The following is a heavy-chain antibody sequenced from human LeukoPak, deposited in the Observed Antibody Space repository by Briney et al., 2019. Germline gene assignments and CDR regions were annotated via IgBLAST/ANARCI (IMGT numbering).Heavy chain of an antibody. D-gene: IGHD4-17*01. J-gene: IGHJ6*03. CDR3: ASSVTRDYYYYMDV. V-gene: IGHV3-11*01. Sequence: GGSLRLSCAASGFTFSDYYMSWIRQAPGKGLEWVSYISSSGSTIYYADSVKGRFTISRDNAKNSLYLQMNSPRAEDTAVYYCASSVTRDYYYYMDVWGKGTTVTISS. CDR1: GFTFSDYY. CDR2: ISSSGSTI.